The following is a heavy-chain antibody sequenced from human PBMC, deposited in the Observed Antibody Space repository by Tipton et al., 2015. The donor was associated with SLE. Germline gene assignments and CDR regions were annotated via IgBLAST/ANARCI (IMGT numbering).Heavy chain of an antibody. Sequence: TLSLTCTVSGGSISSHSWSWIRQPPGKGLEWIGYIYYSGSTNYNPSLKSRVTISVDTSKNQFSLKLSSVTAADTAMYYCAGGVGADYWGQGTLVTVSS. CDR2: IYYSGST. J-gene: IGHJ4*02. V-gene: IGHV4-59*11. D-gene: IGHD1-26*01. CDR1: GGSISSHS. CDR3: AGGVGADY.